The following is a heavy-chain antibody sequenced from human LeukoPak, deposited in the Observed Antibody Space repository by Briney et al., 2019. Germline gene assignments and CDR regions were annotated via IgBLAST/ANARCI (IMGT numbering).Heavy chain of an antibody. D-gene: IGHD2-2*02. Sequence: GGSLRLSCAASGFTFSSYSMNWVRQAPGKGLEWVSLISSSSSYIYYADSVKGRFTISRDNAKNSLYLQMNSLRAEDTAVYYCARSHYWGVPAAILHFDSWGQGTLVTVSS. CDR3: ARSHYWGVPAAILHFDS. J-gene: IGHJ4*02. CDR2: ISSSSSYI. CDR1: GFTFSSYS. V-gene: IGHV3-21*06.